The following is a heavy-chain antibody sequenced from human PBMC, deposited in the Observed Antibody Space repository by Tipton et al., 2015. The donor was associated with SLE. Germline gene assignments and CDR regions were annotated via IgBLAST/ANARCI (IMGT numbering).Heavy chain of an antibody. V-gene: IGHV1-2*06. D-gene: IGHD3-22*01. Sequence: QLVQSGAEVKKPGASVKVSCKASGYTFTGYYMHWVRQAPGQGLEWMGRINPNSGGTNYAQKFQGRVTMTRDTSISTAYMELSRLRSDDTAVYYCARDLQGYDSSGYEDYWGQGTLVTVSS. CDR2: INPNSGGT. CDR1: GYTFTGYY. CDR3: ARDLQGYDSSGYEDY. J-gene: IGHJ4*02.